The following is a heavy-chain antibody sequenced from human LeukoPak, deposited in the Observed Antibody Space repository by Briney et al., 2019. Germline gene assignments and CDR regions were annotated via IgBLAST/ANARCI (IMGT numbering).Heavy chain of an antibody. J-gene: IGHJ3*02. Sequence: GGSLRLSCAASGFTFSSYGMHWVRQAPGKGLEWVAVIWYDGSNKYYADSVKGRFTISRDNSKNTLYLQMNSLRAEDTAVYYCARDANYDSSGYRDAFDIWGQGTMVTVSS. D-gene: IGHD3-22*01. CDR3: ARDANYDSSGYRDAFDI. V-gene: IGHV3-33*01. CDR1: GFTFSSYG. CDR2: IWYDGSNK.